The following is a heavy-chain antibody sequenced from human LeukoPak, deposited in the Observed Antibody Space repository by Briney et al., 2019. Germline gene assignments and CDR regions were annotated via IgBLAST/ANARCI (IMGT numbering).Heavy chain of an antibody. D-gene: IGHD1-7*01. CDR3: ARDITGTTGYYYYYYMDV. CDR2: IKQDGSEK. Sequence: GGSLRLSCAASGFTFNNYPLHWVRQAPGKGLEWVTNIKQDGSEKYYVDSVKGRFTISRDNAKNSLYLQMNSLRAEDTAVYYCARDITGTTGYYYYYYMDVWGKGTTVTVSS. J-gene: IGHJ6*03. CDR1: GFTFNNYP. V-gene: IGHV3-7*01.